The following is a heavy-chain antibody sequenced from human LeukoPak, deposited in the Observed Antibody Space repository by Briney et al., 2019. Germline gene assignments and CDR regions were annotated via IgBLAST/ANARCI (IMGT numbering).Heavy chain of an antibody. D-gene: IGHD5-18*01. CDR1: GGSISSGSYY. Sequence: SQTLSLTCTVSGGSISSGSYYWSWIRQPAGKGLEWIGRTYTSGSTNYNPSLKSRVTMSVDTSKNQFSLKLSSVTAADTAVYYCAKTTWIQLWYDYWGQGILVTVSS. CDR2: TYTSGST. V-gene: IGHV4-61*02. CDR3: AKTTWIQLWYDY. J-gene: IGHJ4*02.